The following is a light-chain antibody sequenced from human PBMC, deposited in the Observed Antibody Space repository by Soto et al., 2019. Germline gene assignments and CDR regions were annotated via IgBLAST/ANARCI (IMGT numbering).Light chain of an antibody. V-gene: IGKV1-39*01. CDR2: GAS. Sequence: DIQMTQSPSSLSASVGDRVTITCRASQSITTYLNWYQQKPGKAPELLISGASSMHSGAPSRFSGSGSGTDFTLTISCLQPEDFATYYCQKSYSTPLGFGQGTRLEIK. CDR3: QKSYSTPLG. CDR1: QSITTY. J-gene: IGKJ5*01.